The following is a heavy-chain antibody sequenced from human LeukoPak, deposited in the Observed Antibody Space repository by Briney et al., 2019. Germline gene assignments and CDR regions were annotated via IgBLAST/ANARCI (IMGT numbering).Heavy chain of an antibody. CDR3: ARRAQYYYGSGSYYKPLDY. V-gene: IGHV4-4*02. CDR1: GGSIGSSNW. J-gene: IGHJ4*02. D-gene: IGHD3-10*01. CDR2: IYHSGST. Sequence: KSSETLSLTCAVSGGSIGSSNWWSWVRQPPGQGLEWIGEIYHSGSTNYNPSLKSRVTISVDKSKNQFSLKLSSVTAADTAVYYCARRAQYYYGSGSYYKPLDYWGQGTLVTVSS.